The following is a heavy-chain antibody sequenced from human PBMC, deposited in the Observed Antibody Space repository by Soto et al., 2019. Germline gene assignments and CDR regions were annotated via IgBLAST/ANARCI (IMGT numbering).Heavy chain of an antibody. D-gene: IGHD2-8*01. CDR2: IIPILGIA. J-gene: IGHJ5*02. CDR3: ARERGVLMVYATNWFDT. Sequence: QVQLVQSGAEVKKPGSSVKVSCKASGGTFSSYTISWVRQAPGQGLEWMGRIIPILGIANYAQKFQGRVTISADKSTRTASMELSGLRSEDTAVYYCARERGVLMVYATNWFDTWGQGTLVTVSS. CDR1: GGTFSSYT. V-gene: IGHV1-69*08.